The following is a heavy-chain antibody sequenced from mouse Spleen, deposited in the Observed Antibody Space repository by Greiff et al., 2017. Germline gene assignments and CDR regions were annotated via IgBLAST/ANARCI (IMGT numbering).Heavy chain of an antibody. CDR2: ISYSGST. Sequence: EVKLVESGPGLVKPSQSLSLTCTVTGYSITSDYAWNWIRQFPGNKLEWMGYISYSGSTSYNPSLKSRISITRDTSKNQFFLQLNSVTTEDTATYYCARKTGLYYFDYWGQGTTLTVSS. CDR3: ARKTGLYYFDY. CDR1: GYSITSDYA. V-gene: IGHV3-2*02. J-gene: IGHJ2*01.